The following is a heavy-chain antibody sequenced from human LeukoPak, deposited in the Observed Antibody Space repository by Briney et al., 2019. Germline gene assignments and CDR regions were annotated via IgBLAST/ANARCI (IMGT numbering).Heavy chain of an antibody. D-gene: IGHD6-19*01. CDR1: GFTFSSYS. J-gene: IGHJ4*02. CDR2: ISSSSSYI. Sequence: GGSLRLSCAASGFTFSSYSMNWVRQAPGKGLEWVSSISSSSSYIYYADSVKGRFTISRDNAKNSLYLQINSLRSEDTAVYYCARDLKMGYSSGRYSWGTGSSNDYWGQGTLVTVSS. CDR3: ARDLKMGYSSGRYSWGTGSSNDY. V-gene: IGHV3-21*04.